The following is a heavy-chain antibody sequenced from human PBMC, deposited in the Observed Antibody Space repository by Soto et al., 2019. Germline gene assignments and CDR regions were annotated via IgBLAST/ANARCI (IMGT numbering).Heavy chain of an antibody. CDR2: ISAYNGNT. D-gene: IGHD2-15*01. V-gene: IGHV1-18*01. CDR1: GYTFTSYG. J-gene: IGHJ4*02. Sequence: ASVKVSCKASGYTFTSYGISWVRQAPGQGLEWMGWISAYNGNTNYAQKLQGRVTMTTDTSTSTAHMELRSLRSDDTAVYYCASVGGNHADYSFDYWGQGTLVTVSS. CDR3: ASVGGNHADYSFDY.